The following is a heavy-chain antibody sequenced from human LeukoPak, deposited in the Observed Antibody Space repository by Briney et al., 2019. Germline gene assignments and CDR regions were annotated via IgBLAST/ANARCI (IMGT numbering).Heavy chain of an antibody. Sequence: GGSLRLSCAASGFTFSSYAMHWVRQAPGKGLEWVAVISYDGSNKYYADSVKGRFTISRDNSKNTLYLQMNSLRAEDTAVYYCAILTPTLGGYWGQGTLVTVSS. CDR3: AILTPTLGGY. V-gene: IGHV3-30-3*01. D-gene: IGHD3-16*01. J-gene: IGHJ4*02. CDR1: GFTFSSYA. CDR2: ISYDGSNK.